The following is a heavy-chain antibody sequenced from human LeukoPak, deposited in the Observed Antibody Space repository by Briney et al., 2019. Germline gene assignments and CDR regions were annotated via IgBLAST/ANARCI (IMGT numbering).Heavy chain of an antibody. V-gene: IGHV3-48*04. CDR3: ARGVKSAIWQAFDI. D-gene: IGHD3-9*01. CDR2: ISSSSSTI. Sequence: GGSLRLSCAASGFTFSNYNINWVRQAPGKGLEWVSYISSSSSTIYYADSVKGRFTISRDNAKNSLYLQMNSLRAEDTAVYYCARGVKSAIWQAFDIWGQGTMVTVSS. CDR1: GFTFSNYN. J-gene: IGHJ3*02.